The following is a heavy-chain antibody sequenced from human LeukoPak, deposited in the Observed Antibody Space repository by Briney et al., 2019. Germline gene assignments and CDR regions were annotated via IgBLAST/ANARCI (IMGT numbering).Heavy chain of an antibody. D-gene: IGHD3-22*01. J-gene: IGHJ6*02. CDR2: ISSSRSDI. CDR3: ARVVVVITRSNGMDV. Sequence: GGSLRLSCAASGFTFSSYSMNWVRQAPGKVLEWVSSISSSRSDIYYADSLKGGFTISRDNAKNSLYLQMNSLRAEDTAVYYCARVVVVITRSNGMDVWGQGTTVTVSS. V-gene: IGHV3-21*01. CDR1: GFTFSSYS.